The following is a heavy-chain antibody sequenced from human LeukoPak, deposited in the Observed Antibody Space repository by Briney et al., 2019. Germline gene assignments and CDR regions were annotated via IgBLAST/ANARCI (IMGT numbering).Heavy chain of an antibody. V-gene: IGHV5-10-1*01. CDR2: IDPADSKT. D-gene: IGHD3-10*01. CDR3: ATSIRGYSMDV. Sequence: GESLKISCKDSGYTFTSHWITWVRQMPGKGLEWVGTIDPADSKTTYSPSFEGHATMSADKPINTAYLQWPSLQASDTAIYYCATSIRGYSMDVWGQGTTVIVSS. J-gene: IGHJ6*02. CDR1: GYTFTSHW.